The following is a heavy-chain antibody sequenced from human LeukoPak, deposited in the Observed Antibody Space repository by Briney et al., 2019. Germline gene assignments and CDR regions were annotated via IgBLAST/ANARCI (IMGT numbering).Heavy chain of an antibody. V-gene: IGHV3-23*01. Sequence: SGGSLRLSCAASGFTFSNFAMSWVRQAPGKGLEWVSTLSGSGGSTYYAGSVRGRFTISRDNSKNRLFLQMNSLRAEDTAVYYCAKAYYYSIPALLDYRGQGTLVTVSS. J-gene: IGHJ4*02. CDR1: GFTFSNFA. CDR3: AKAYYYSIPALLDY. D-gene: IGHD6-6*01. CDR2: LSGSGGST.